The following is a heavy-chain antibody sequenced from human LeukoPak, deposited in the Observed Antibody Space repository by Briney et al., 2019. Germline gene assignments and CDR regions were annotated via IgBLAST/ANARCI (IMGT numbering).Heavy chain of an antibody. CDR1: GFTVSSNY. CDR3: ARDMSLLRGSLDGMDV. Sequence: GGSLRLSCAASGFTVSSNYMSWVRQAPGKGLEWVSVIYSGGSTYYADSVKGRFTISRDNSKNTLYLQMNSLRAEDTAVYYCARDMSLLRGSLDGMDVWGQGTTVTASS. D-gene: IGHD1-26*01. J-gene: IGHJ6*02. CDR2: IYSGGST. V-gene: IGHV3-66*01.